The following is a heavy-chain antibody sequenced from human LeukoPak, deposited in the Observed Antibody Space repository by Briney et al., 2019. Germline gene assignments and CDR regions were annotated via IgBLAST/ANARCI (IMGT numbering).Heavy chain of an antibody. Sequence: SETLSLTCTVSGGSISSRNYYWSWIRQPPGKGLEWIGYIYYSGSTNYNPSLKSRVTISVDTSKNQFSLKLSSVTAADTAVYYCARFSRWLPFEFWGQGTLVTVSS. V-gene: IGHV4-61*01. CDR1: GGSISSRNYY. D-gene: IGHD5-12*01. CDR3: ARFSRWLPFEF. J-gene: IGHJ4*02. CDR2: IYYSGST.